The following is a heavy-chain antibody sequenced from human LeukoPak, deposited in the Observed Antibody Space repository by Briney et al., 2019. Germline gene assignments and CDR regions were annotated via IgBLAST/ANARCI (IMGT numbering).Heavy chain of an antibody. CDR1: GGSISSSSYY. J-gene: IGHJ5*02. V-gene: IGHV4-39*01. CDR3: ARHSKDIVVVVAALNWFDP. Sequence: SERLSLTCTVSGGSISSSSYYWGWIRQPPGKGLEWIGSVYYSGSTYYNPSLKSRVTISVDTSKNQFSLKLSSVTAADAAVYYCARHSKDIVVVVAALNWFDPWGQGTLVTISS. CDR2: VYYSGST. D-gene: IGHD2-15*01.